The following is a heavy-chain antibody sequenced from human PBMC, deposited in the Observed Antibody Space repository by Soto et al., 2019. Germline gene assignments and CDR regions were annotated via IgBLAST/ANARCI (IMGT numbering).Heavy chain of an antibody. Sequence: EVPVLESGGGLVQPGGSLRLSCEGSGFTVSSHAMTWIRQAPGKGPEWVSTVTADGGTYYADSVKGRFAMSRDTSDNTRYLQMNSQGAEDTSAYYCAPHVSCSGGSCQYDAFAIRGQGTMVTVSS. CDR1: GFTVSSHA. CDR2: VTADGGT. D-gene: IGHD2-15*01. J-gene: IGHJ3*02. CDR3: APHVSCSGGSCQYDAFAI. V-gene: IGHV3-23*01.